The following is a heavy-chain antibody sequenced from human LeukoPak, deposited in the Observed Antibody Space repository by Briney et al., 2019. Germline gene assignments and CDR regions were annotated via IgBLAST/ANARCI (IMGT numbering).Heavy chain of an antibody. V-gene: IGHV1-18*01. CDR3: ARDLGTTVTTSSGNNWFDP. J-gene: IGHJ5*02. D-gene: IGHD4-17*01. CDR1: GYTFTSYG. Sequence: GASVKVSCKASGYTFTSYGISWVRQAPGQGLEWVGWISAYNGNTNYAQKLQGRVTMTTDPSTSTAYMELRSLRSDDTDVYYCARDLGTTVTTSSGNNWFDPWGQGTLVTVSS. CDR2: ISAYNGNT.